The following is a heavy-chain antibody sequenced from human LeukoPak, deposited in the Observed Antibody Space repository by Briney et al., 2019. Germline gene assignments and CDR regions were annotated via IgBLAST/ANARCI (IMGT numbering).Heavy chain of an antibody. Sequence: SETLSLTCTVSGGSISSYYWSWIRQPPGKGLEWIGYIYYSGSTNYNPSLKSRVTISVDTSKNQFSLKLSSVTAADTAVYYCARTSATKQSFDYWGQGTLVTVSS. CDR1: GGSISSYY. CDR2: IYYSGST. V-gene: IGHV4-59*01. CDR3: ARTSATKQSFDY. D-gene: IGHD4-11*01. J-gene: IGHJ4*02.